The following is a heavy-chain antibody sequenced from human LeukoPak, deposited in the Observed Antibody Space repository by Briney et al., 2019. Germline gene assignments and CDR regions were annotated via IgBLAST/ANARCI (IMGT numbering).Heavy chain of an antibody. CDR2: INHSGST. CDR1: GGSFSGYY. D-gene: IGHD4-17*01. J-gene: IGHJ4*02. CDR3: ARAGAYGGKLGFDY. Sequence: PSETLSLTCAVYGGSFSGYYWSWIRQPPGKGLEWIGEINHSGSTNYNPSLKSRVTISVDTSKNQFSLKLSSATAADTAVYYCARAGAYGGKLGFDYWGQGTLVTVSS. V-gene: IGHV4-34*01.